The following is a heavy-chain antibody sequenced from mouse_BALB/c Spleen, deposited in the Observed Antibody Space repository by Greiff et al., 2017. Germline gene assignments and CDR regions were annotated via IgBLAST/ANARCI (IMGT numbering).Heavy chain of an antibody. CDR1: GFNIKDTY. CDR2: IDPANGNT. D-gene: IGHD2-12*01. CDR3: ARLLFYAMDY. Sequence: VHVKQSGAELVKPGASVKLSCTASGFNIKDTYMHWVKQRPEQGLEWIGRIDPANGNTKYDPKFQGKATITADTSSNTAYLQLSSLTSEDTAVYYCARLLFYAMDYWGQGTSVTVSS. V-gene: IGHV14-3*02. J-gene: IGHJ4*01.